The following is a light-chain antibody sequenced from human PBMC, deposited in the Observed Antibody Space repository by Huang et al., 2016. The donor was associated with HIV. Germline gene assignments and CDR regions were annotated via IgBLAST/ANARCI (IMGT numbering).Light chain of an antibody. V-gene: IGKV1-33*01. Sequence: DIQMTQSPSSLSASIGDRVTITCQASQDIGKYLNWYQQESGQAPKLLIFDASNLQTGGSSRFSGSGSGTDFTFTINTLQPEDIATYYCQHYDSLPPWTFGQGTRVQI. CDR2: DAS. CDR3: QHYDSLPPWT. J-gene: IGKJ1*01. CDR1: QDIGKY.